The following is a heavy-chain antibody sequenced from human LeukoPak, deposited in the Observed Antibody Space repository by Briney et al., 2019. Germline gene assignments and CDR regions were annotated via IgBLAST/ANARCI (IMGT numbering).Heavy chain of an antibody. CDR2: IYYSGST. CDR1: GGSISSYY. V-gene: IGHV4-59*01. D-gene: IGHD6-13*01. CDR3: ARARNIAAASTYAFDI. J-gene: IGHJ3*02. Sequence: SETLSLTCTVSGGSISSYYWSWIRRPPGKGLEWIGYIYYSGSTNYNPSLKSRVTISVDTSKNQFSLKLSSVTAADTAVYYCARARNIAAASTYAFDIWGQGTMVTVSS.